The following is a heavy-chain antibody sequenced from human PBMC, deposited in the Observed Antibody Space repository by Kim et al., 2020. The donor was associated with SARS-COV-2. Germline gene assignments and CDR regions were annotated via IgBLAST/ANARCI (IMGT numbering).Heavy chain of an antibody. CDR3: ARGARSGWEYNWFDP. J-gene: IGHJ5*02. Sequence: GGSLRLSCAASGFTFSSYEMNWVRQAPGKGLEWVSYISSSGSTIYYADSVKGRFTISRDNAKNSLYLQMNSLRAEDTAVYYCARGARSGWEYNWFDPWGQGTLVTVSS. CDR2: ISSSGSTI. V-gene: IGHV3-48*03. D-gene: IGHD6-19*01. CDR1: GFTFSSYE.